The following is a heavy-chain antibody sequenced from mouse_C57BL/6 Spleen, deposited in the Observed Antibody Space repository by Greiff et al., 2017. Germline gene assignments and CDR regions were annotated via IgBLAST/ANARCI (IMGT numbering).Heavy chain of an antibody. V-gene: IGHV2-9-1*01. CDR1: GFSLTSYA. J-gene: IGHJ4*01. CDR3: ARNWGYGSIYYAMDD. Sequence: QVQLKESGPGLVAPSQSLSITCTVSGFSLTSYAISWVRQPPGKGLEWLGVIWTGGGTNYNSALNSRLSISKDNSKSQVFLKMNSLQTDDTARYYCARNWGYGSIYYAMDDWGQGTSVTVSS. D-gene: IGHD1-1*01. CDR2: IWTGGGT.